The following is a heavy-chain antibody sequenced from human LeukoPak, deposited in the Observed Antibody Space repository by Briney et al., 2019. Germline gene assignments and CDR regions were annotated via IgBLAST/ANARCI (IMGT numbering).Heavy chain of an antibody. Sequence: SETLSLTCTVSGGSISSYYWSRIRQPPGKGLEWIGYIYYSGSTNYNPSLKSRVTISVDTSKNQFSLKLSSVTAADTAVYYCARDYSGSYLGAFDIWGQGTMVTVSS. V-gene: IGHV4-59*01. J-gene: IGHJ3*02. CDR2: IYYSGST. CDR3: ARDYSGSYLGAFDI. D-gene: IGHD1-26*01. CDR1: GGSISSYY.